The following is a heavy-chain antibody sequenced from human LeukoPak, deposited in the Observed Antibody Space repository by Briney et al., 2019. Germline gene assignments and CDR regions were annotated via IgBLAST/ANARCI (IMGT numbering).Heavy chain of an antibody. V-gene: IGHV3-7*03. CDR1: GFTFSSYW. J-gene: IGHJ4*02. CDR3: ARRAGAYSHPCDY. Sequence: GGSLRLSCAASGFTFSSYWMSWVRQAPGKGLEWVANIKQDGSEKYYVDSVKGRFTISRDNAKNSLYLQMNSLRAEDTAVYYCARRAGAYSHPCDYWGQGTLVTVSS. CDR2: IKQDGSEK. D-gene: IGHD4/OR15-4a*01.